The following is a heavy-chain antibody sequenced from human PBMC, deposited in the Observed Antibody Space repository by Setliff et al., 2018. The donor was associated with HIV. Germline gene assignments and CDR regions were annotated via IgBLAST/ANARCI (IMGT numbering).Heavy chain of an antibody. Sequence: SETLSLTCAVYGGSFSDYNWSWIRQSPGRGLEWIGYIYYTGNTNYNPSLKSRVTISVDTSQNQFSLKLNSVTAADTAMYYCARGNWFDGGALPHDYWGQGTLVTVSS. CDR3: ARGNWFDGGALPHDY. CDR2: IYYTGNT. CDR1: GGSFSDYN. J-gene: IGHJ4*02. D-gene: IGHD2-15*01. V-gene: IGHV4-34*01.